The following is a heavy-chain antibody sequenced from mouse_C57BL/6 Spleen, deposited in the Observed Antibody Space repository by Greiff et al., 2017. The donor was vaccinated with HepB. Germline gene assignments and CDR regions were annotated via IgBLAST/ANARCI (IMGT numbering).Heavy chain of an antibody. D-gene: IGHD2-5*01. CDR1: GYAFSSSW. CDR2: IYPGDGDT. Sequence: VQLQQSGPELVKPGASVKISCKASGYAFSSSWMNWVKQRPGKGLEWIGRIYPGDGDTNYNGKFKGKATLTADKSSSTAYMQLSSLTSEDSAVYFCARERDYSNYYAMDYWGQGTSVTVSS. J-gene: IGHJ4*01. V-gene: IGHV1-82*01. CDR3: ARERDYSNYYAMDY.